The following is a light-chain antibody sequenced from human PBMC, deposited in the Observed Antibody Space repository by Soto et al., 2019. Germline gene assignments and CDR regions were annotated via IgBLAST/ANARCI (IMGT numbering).Light chain of an antibody. V-gene: IGKV3-11*01. CDR1: QSVSSY. CDR3: QHRRNWPPYT. CDR2: DAS. Sequence: EIVLTQSPATLSLSPGERATLSCRASQSVSSYLAWYQQKPGQAPRLLIYDASNRATGIPARFSGSGSGTDSTLTISSLEPEDFAVYYCQHRRNWPPYTFGQGTKLEIK. J-gene: IGKJ2*01.